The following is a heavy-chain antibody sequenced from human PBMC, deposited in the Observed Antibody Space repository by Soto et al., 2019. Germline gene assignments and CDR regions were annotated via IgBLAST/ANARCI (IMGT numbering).Heavy chain of an antibody. CDR3: TRVGDTAMAYYYYGMDV. V-gene: IGHV3-49*04. D-gene: IGHD5-18*01. CDR1: GFTFGDYA. J-gene: IGHJ6*02. CDR2: IRSKAYGGTT. Sequence: GGSLRLSCTASGFTFGDYAMSWVRQAPGKGLEWVGFIRSKAYGGTTEYAASVKGRFTISRDDSKSIAYLQMNSLKTEDTAVYYCTRVGDTAMAYYYYGMDVWGQGTTVTVSS.